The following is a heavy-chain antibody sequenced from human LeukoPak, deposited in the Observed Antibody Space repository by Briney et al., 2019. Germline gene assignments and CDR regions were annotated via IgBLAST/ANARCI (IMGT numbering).Heavy chain of an antibody. J-gene: IGHJ6*03. CDR3: ARASLWGRLSTNYYYYMDV. D-gene: IGHD3-16*02. CDR2: ISAYNGNT. V-gene: IGHV1-18*01. Sequence: ASVKVSCKASGYTFTSYGISWVRQAPGQGLEWMGWISAYNGNTNYAQKLQGRVTMTTDTSTSTAYMELRSLRSDDTAVYYCARASLWGRLSTNYYYYMDVWGKGTTVTVSS. CDR1: GYTFTSYG.